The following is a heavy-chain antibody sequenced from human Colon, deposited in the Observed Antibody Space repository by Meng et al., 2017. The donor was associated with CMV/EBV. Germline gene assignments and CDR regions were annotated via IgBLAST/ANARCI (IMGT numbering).Heavy chain of an antibody. CDR3: ARDSGTGSYVFHFDH. V-gene: IGHV3-30-3*01. D-gene: IGHD3-10*01. Sequence: LKISCSASGFSFNRHALHWVRQGPGKGLEWVAMISYDGTHKAFTASVKGRFTISRDNSRDTVYLQMNNLRPEDAATYFCARDSGTGSYVFHFDHWGLGAQVTVSS. CDR2: ISYDGTHK. CDR1: GFSFNRHA. J-gene: IGHJ4*02.